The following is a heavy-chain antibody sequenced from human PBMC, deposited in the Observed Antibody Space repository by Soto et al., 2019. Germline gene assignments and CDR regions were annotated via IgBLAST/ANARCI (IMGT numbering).Heavy chain of an antibody. J-gene: IGHJ4*02. CDR2: IKEDGREK. CDR3: ARAELFAYPSITAAGIDF. D-gene: IGHD6-13*01. CDR1: GFTFSSSW. Sequence: EVQLVESGGGLVQPGGSLRLSCASSGFTFSSSWMTWVRQAPGKGLECVAHIKEDGREKYYVDSVKCRFIISRDNAKKSLYLHMNSLRDDDTAVYFCARAELFAYPSITAAGIDFWCQGTLVTVSS. V-gene: IGHV3-7*01.